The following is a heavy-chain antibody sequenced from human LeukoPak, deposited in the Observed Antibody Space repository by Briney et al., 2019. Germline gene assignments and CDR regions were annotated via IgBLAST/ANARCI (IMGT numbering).Heavy chain of an antibody. J-gene: IGHJ4*02. V-gene: IGHV3-21*05. CDR3: ARDHNWAFDS. CDR2: IGLASGFT. Sequence: PGGSLRLSCAASGFTFSDYSMNWVRQAPGRGLEWLSYIGLASGFTSYADSVKGRFTISSDTARNSLYPHLNSLRAEDTAVYFCARDHNWAFDSWGQGTLVTVSP. CDR1: GFTFSDYS. D-gene: IGHD1-20*01.